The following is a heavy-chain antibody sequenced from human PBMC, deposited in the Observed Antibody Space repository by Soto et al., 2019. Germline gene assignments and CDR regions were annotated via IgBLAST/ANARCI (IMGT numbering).Heavy chain of an antibody. Sequence: QVQLQESGPGLVKPSGTLSLTCDVSGGSINTNWWSWVRQPPGKGLEWIGESYHSGATNYNPSLKNRVTIXVXNXXNQFSLNLNSVTAADTAVYFCERHLGVTATRGFDYWGRGILVTVSS. J-gene: IGHJ4*02. CDR1: GGSINTNW. V-gene: IGHV4-4*02. CDR2: SYHSGAT. CDR3: ERHLGVTATRGFDY. D-gene: IGHD2-21*02.